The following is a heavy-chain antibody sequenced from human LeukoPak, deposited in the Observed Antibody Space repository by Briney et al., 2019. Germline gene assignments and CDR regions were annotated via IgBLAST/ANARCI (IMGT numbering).Heavy chain of an antibody. CDR3: AVLEYSSSSDLDY. CDR2: INPNSGET. Sequence: ASVKVSCKASGYTFTGPYMHWVRQAPGQGLEWMGWINPNSGETRYAEKFQGRVTVTRDTSISTAYMELNSLTSDDTAVYYCAVLEYSSSSDLDYWGQGTLVTVSS. D-gene: IGHD6-6*01. V-gene: IGHV1-2*02. J-gene: IGHJ4*02. CDR1: GYTFTGPY.